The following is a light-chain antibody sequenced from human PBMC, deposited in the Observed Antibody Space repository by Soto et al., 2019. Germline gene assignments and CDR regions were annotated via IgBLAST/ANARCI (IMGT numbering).Light chain of an antibody. J-gene: IGLJ2*01. Sequence: QSVLTQPPSASGTPGQRVTISCSGSTSNIGPNSVNWYQQLPGTTPKLLIYNNNQWPSGVPDRFSGSKSGTSASLAISGLQSEDEADYYCAAWDDSLRGVVFGGGTTVTVL. CDR3: AAWDDSLRGVV. CDR2: NNN. V-gene: IGLV1-44*01. CDR1: TSNIGPNS.